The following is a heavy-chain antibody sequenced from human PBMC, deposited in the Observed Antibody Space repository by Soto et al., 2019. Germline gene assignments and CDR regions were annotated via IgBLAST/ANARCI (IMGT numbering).Heavy chain of an antibody. D-gene: IGHD2-15*01. CDR1: GGSISSYY. Sequence: QVQLQESGPGLVKPSETLSLTCTVSGGSISSYYWSWIRQPPGKGLEWIGYIYYSGSTNYNPSLKMRVTISVDTSKNQFARQLSSVTAADTAVYYCARGGVAVPLDYWGQGTLVTVSS. CDR2: IYYSGST. CDR3: ARGGVAVPLDY. V-gene: IGHV4-59*01. J-gene: IGHJ4*02.